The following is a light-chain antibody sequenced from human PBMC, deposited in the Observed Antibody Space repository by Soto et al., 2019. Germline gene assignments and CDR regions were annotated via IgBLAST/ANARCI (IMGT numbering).Light chain of an antibody. CDR2: RAS. CDR1: QHVSSN. J-gene: IGKJ2*01. Sequence: EIVMTQSPATLSVSPGGSATLSCRSRQHVSSNFAWYRQKPGQAPTLLIYRASTRATGIPARFSGSGSGTAFTLTTSSLQSEDCAVYYCQQYNNWPYTFGQGTKLEIK. CDR3: QQYNNWPYT. V-gene: IGKV3-15*01.